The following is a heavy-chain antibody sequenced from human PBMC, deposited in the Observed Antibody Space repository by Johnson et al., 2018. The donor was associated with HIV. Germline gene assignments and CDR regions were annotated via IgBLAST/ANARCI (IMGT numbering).Heavy chain of an antibody. CDR2: IRYDGSNK. CDR1: GFTFSSYG. D-gene: IGHD3-10*01. CDR3: ARGGFGEWGAFDI. Sequence: QLVESGGGVVQPGGSLRLSCAASGFTFSSYGMHWVRQAPGKGLEWVAFIRYDGSNKYYADSVKGRFTISRDNSKNTLYLQMNSLRAEDTAVYYCARGGFGEWGAFDIWGQGTMVTVSS. J-gene: IGHJ3*02. V-gene: IGHV3-30*02.